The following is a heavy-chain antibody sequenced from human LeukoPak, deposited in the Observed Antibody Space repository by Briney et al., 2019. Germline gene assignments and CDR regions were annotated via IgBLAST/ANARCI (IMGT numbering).Heavy chain of an antibody. J-gene: IGHJ4*02. CDR2: IRSKAYGGTT. CDR1: GFTFGDYG. D-gene: IGHD6-13*01. V-gene: IGHV3-49*04. CDR3: ARGGASSWLY. Sequence: GGSLRLSCTASGFTFGDYGMTWVRQAPGKGLEWVGFIRSKAYGGTTEYAASVRGRITISRDDSKSIAYLQMNSLKTEDTALYYCARGGASSWLYWGQGTLVTVSS.